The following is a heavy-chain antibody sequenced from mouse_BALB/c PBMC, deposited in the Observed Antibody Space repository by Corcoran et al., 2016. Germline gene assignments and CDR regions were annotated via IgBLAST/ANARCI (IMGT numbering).Heavy chain of an antibody. J-gene: IGHJ2*01. V-gene: IGHV9-3-1*01. D-gene: IGHD2-4*01. CDR1: GYTFTNYG. CDR3: ARFYYDYRASDY. CDR2: INTYTGEP. Sequence: QIQLVQSGPELKKPGETVKISCKASGYTFTNYGMNWVKQAPGKGLKWMGWINTYTGEPTYADDFKGRFAFSLETSASTAYLQINNLKNEDTATYFCARFYYDYRASDYWGQGTTLTVSS.